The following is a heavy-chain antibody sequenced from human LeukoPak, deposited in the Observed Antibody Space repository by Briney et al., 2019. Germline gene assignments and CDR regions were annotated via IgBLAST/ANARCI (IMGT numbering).Heavy chain of an antibody. J-gene: IGHJ4*02. CDR3: ARQSGGTYQDFDY. Sequence: SETLSLTCTVSGGSISTSAYYWGWIRQPPGKGLEWIGGFYSSGTTYYNPSLKSRLTISVDTAKNQFSLNLSSVIAADTAVYYCARQSGGTYQDFDYWGRGILVTVSS. CDR1: GGSISTSAYY. CDR2: FYSSGTT. D-gene: IGHD1-26*01. V-gene: IGHV4-39*01.